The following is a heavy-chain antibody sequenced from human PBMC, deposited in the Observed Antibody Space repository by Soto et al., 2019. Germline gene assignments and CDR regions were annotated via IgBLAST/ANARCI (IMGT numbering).Heavy chain of an antibody. CDR3: ASLDTARVETAGY. Sequence: PGGSLRLSCVGSGLSLSNIWTSWVRQAPGKGLECVANIKQGGTETYYVDSVKGRFTISKDHAKNSLYLQMNSLRVEDTALYYCASLDTARVETAGYWGQGTRVTVSS. V-gene: IGHV3-7*01. CDR1: GLSLSNIW. J-gene: IGHJ4*02. D-gene: IGHD5-18*01. CDR2: IKQGGTET.